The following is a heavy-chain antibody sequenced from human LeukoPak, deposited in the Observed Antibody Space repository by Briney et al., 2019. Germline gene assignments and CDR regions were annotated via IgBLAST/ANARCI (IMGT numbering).Heavy chain of an antibody. CDR1: GYTFTGYY. J-gene: IGHJ4*02. Sequence: ASVKVSCKASGYTFTGYYIHWVRQAPGQGLEWMGWMNPNSANTGYAQKFQGRVTMTRDTSINTAYMELSSLTSEDTAVYYCARGWFGEIPFLDFWGQGTLVTVSS. V-gene: IGHV1-8*02. CDR2: MNPNSANT. CDR3: ARGWFGEIPFLDF. D-gene: IGHD3-10*01.